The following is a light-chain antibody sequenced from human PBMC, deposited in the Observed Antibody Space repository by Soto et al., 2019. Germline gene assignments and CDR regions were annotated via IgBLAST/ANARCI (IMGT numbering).Light chain of an antibody. V-gene: IGKV3-15*01. CDR1: QSVNNN. J-gene: IGKJ5*01. CDR3: QQYNYWIA. CDR2: GAS. Sequence: EIVMTQSPATLSVSPGESATLSCRASQSVNNNLAWYQHKPGQAPRLLIYGASTRATGIPARFSGSGSGTEFTLTISSLKYEDFAVYYCQQYNYWIAFGQGTRLEI.